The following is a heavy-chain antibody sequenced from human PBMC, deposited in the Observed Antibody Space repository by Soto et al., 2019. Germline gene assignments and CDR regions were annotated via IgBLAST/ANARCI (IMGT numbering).Heavy chain of an antibody. Sequence: SGGSLRLSCAASGFSFENYGMHWVRQAPGKGLEWVAAIWFNGSERKYGDSVKGRFTIPRDNSKNTVFLQMSSLSAEDTAVYYCVRGNGYTYGPFDNWGQGTLVTVSS. CDR3: VRGNGYTYGPFDN. CDR2: IWFNGSER. CDR1: GFSFENYG. D-gene: IGHD5-18*01. V-gene: IGHV3-33*01. J-gene: IGHJ4*02.